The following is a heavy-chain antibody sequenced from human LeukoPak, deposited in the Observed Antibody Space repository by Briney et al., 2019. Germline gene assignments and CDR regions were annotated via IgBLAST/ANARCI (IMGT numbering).Heavy chain of an antibody. CDR3: ASRYDFWSPGGYQH. J-gene: IGHJ1*01. Sequence: KASETLSLTCTVSGVSISSSSYYWGWIRQPPGKGLEWIGSIYYSGSTYYNPSLKSRVTISVDTSKNQFSLKLSSVTAADTAVYYCASRYDFWSPGGYQHWGQGTLVTVSS. CDR1: GVSISSSSYY. CDR2: IYYSGST. D-gene: IGHD3-3*01. V-gene: IGHV4-39*01.